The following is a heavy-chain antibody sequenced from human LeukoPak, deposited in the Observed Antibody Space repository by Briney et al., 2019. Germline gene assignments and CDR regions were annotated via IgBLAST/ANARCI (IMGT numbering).Heavy chain of an antibody. J-gene: IGHJ4*02. CDR3: ARDIVVVPAAIAATQSYYFDY. V-gene: IGHV3-11*04. Sequence: GGSLRLSCAASGFTFSDYYMSWIRQAPGKGLEWVSYISSSGSTIYYADSVKGRFTISRDNAKNSLYLQMNSLRAEDTAVYYCARDIVVVPAAIAATQSYYFDYWGQGTLVTVSS. D-gene: IGHD2-2*02. CDR1: GFTFSDYY. CDR2: ISSSGSTI.